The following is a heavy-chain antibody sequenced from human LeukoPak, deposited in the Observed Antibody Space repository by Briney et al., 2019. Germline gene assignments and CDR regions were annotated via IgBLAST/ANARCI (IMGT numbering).Heavy chain of an antibody. Sequence: GGSLRLSCAASGFTFSSYAMSWVRQAPGKGLEWVSSISGRGSNTYYANSVKGRFTVSRDNSKNTLYLQLNRLRAEDTAMYYCAKAGVQLWSPAGDYWGQGTLVTVSS. J-gene: IGHJ4*02. V-gene: IGHV3-23*01. CDR3: AKAGVQLWSPAGDY. CDR2: ISGRGSNT. CDR1: GFTFSSYA. D-gene: IGHD5-18*01.